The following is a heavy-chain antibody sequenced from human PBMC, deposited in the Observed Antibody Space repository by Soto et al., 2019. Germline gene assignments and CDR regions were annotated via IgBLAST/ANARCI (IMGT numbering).Heavy chain of an antibody. CDR1: GGSIIDSSDY. CDR3: TRISIAVVPSTSSDI. Sequence: ETLCLSCTVSGGSIIDSSDYWGRIRKPPGKGLEWIGSINYGGITYYNPSLKSRVIVSVDTSRNQFSLNLNFVSAADTAVYYCTRISIAVVPSTSSDIWGQGTMVTVSS. D-gene: IGHD2-15*01. V-gene: IGHV4-39*01. J-gene: IGHJ3*02. CDR2: INYGGIT.